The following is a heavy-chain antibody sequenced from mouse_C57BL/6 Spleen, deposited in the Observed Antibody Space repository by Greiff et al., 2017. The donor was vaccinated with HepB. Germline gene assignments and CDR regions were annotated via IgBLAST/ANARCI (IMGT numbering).Heavy chain of an antibody. CDR1: GYTFTSYW. D-gene: IGHD1-1*01. CDR3: ARPTVVDWFAY. V-gene: IGHV1-7*01. CDR2: INPSSGYT. Sequence: VQLQQSGAELAKPGASVKLSCQASGYTFTSYWMHWVTQRPGQGLEWIGYINPSSGYTKYNQKFKDKATLTADKSSSTTYMQLSSLTYEDSAVDYCARPTVVDWFAYWGQGTLVTVSA. J-gene: IGHJ3*01.